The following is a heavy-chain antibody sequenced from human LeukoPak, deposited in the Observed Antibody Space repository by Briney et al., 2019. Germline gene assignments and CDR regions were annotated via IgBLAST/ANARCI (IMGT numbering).Heavy chain of an antibody. CDR1: GYTFTGYY. CDR3: ARDRAVTGYYGMDV. J-gene: IGHJ6*02. CDR2: INPNSGGT. D-gene: IGHD4-17*01. Sequence: GPSVKVSCKASGYTFTGYYMHWVRQAPGQGLEWMGWINPNSGGTNYAQKFQGRVTMTRDTSISTAYMELSRLRSDDTAVYYCARDRAVTGYYGMDVWGQGTTVTVSS. V-gene: IGHV1-2*02.